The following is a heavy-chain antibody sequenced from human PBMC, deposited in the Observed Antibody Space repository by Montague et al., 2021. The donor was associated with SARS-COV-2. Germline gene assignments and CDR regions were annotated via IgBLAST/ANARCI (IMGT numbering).Heavy chain of an antibody. Sequence: TLSLTCTASGGSISSGSYYWSWIRQPAGKGLEWIGRIYTSGSTNYNPSLKSRVTISVDTSKNQFSLKLSSETAADTAVYYCALAYNCSWKGGRYFDLWGRGTLVTVSS. D-gene: IGHD6-13*01. CDR1: GGSISSGSYY. CDR2: IYTSGST. CDR3: ALAYNCSWKGGRYFDL. V-gene: IGHV4-61*02. J-gene: IGHJ2*01.